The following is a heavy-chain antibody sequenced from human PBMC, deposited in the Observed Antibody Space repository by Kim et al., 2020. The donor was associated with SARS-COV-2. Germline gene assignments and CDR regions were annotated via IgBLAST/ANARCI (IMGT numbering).Heavy chain of an antibody. J-gene: IGHJ6*02. CDR2: ISWNSSSI. Sequence: GGSLRLSCAASGFTFDDYAMHWVRQAPGKGLEWVSGISWNSSSIGYADSVKGRFTISRDNAKNSLYLQMNSLRAEDTALYYCAKDMDDILTGYFYGMDVWGQGTTVTVSS. V-gene: IGHV3-9*01. D-gene: IGHD3-9*01. CDR1: GFTFDDYA. CDR3: AKDMDDILTGYFYGMDV.